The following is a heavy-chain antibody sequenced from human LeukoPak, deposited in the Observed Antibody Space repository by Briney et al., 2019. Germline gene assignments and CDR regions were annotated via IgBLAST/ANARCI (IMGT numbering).Heavy chain of an antibody. CDR3: ARDSRWINLWEGFDY. CDR2: ISSDGGSNK. D-gene: IGHD2-2*03. V-gene: IGHV3-30*03. J-gene: IGHJ4*02. CDR1: GFTFRSYG. Sequence: PGGSLRLSCAASGFTFRSYGMHWVRQAPGEGLEWVAIISSDGGSNKYYADSVKGRFTISRDNSKKILYLHMNSLRDEDTAIYYCARDSRWINLWEGFDYWGQGALVTVSS.